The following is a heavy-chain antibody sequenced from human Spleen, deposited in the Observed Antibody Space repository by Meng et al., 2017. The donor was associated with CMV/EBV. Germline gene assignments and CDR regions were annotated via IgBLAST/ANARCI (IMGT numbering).Heavy chain of an antibody. CDR1: SFPTNA. V-gene: IGHV1-69*17. J-gene: IGHJ5*02. CDR3: ARDPVITITGTFGFEFDH. Sequence: SFPTNAISWVRHAPGLGLEWMGGIIPMYDLVQYAEKFQGRVTITADKSTSTAYMELNGLRPEDTAVYYCARDPVITITGTFGFEFDHWGQGTLVTVSS. CDR2: IIPMYDLV. D-gene: IGHD1-20*01.